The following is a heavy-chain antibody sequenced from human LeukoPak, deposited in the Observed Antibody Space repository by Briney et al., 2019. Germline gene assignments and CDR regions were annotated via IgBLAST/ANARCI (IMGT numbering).Heavy chain of an antibody. J-gene: IGHJ1*01. Sequence: PSETLSLTCTVSGASISSSSYYWGYFRQPPGKGLEWIGSVYYNGNTYYNPSLKSRATISADTSKNQFSLKLTSVTAADTAVYYCARRRYYDGSGYLEWGQGTLLSVSS. CDR3: ARRRYYDGSGYLE. CDR2: VYYNGNT. CDR1: GASISSSSYY. D-gene: IGHD3-22*01. V-gene: IGHV4-39*01.